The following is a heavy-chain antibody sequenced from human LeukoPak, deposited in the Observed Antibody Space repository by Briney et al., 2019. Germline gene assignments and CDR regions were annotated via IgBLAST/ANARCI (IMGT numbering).Heavy chain of an antibody. CDR1: GGTFSSYA. V-gene: IGHV1-69*13. CDR2: IIPIFGTA. CDR3: ARMAYDILTGYFQPNWFDP. J-gene: IGHJ5*02. D-gene: IGHD3-9*01. Sequence: SVKVSCKASGGTFSSYAISWVRQAPGQGLEWMGGIIPIFGTANYAQKFQGRVTITADESTSTAYMELRSLRSDDTAVYYCARMAYDILTGYFQPNWFDPWGQGTLVTVSS.